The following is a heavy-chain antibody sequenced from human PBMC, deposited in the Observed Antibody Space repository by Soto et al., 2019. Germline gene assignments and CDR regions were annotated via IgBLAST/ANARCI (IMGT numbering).Heavy chain of an antibody. CDR1: GFTFSSYG. CDR2: ISYDGSNK. J-gene: IGHJ4*02. V-gene: IGHV3-30*18. CDR3: AKELWSSRYYDSSGYPCY. D-gene: IGHD3-22*01. Sequence: GGSLRLSCAASGFTFSSYGMHWVRQAPGKGLEWVAVISYDGSNKYYADSVKGRFTISRDNSKNTLYLQMNSLRAEDTAVYYCAKELWSSRYYDSSGYPCYWGQGTLVTVSS.